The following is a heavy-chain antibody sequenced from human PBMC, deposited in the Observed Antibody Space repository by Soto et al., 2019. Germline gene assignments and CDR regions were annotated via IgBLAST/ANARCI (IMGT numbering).Heavy chain of an antibody. CDR1: GFTFSSYA. J-gene: IGHJ4*02. V-gene: IGHV3-23*01. CDR2: ITGSGGST. D-gene: IGHD6-19*01. CDR3: AKDRIAVAGGASDY. Sequence: EVQLLESGGGLVQPGGSLRLSCAASGFTFSSYAMSWVRQAPGKGLEWVSAITGSGGSTYYADSVKGRFTISRGNSKNTLYLQMNSLRAEDTAVYYCAKDRIAVAGGASDYWGQGTLVTVSS.